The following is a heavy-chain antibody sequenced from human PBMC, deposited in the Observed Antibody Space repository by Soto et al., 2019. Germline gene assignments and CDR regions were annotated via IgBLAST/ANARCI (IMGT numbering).Heavy chain of an antibody. CDR2: ISAYNCNT. Sequence: ASVKVSCKASGYTFTSYGISCVRHAAEQGLEWMGWISAYNCNTNYAQKLQSRVTMTTDTSTSTAYIELRSLRSDDTAVYYCARDSRDYANYVDNWFDRWGQGTLVTVSS. D-gene: IGHD4-17*01. J-gene: IGHJ5*02. CDR1: GYTFTSYG. CDR3: ARDSRDYANYVDNWFDR. V-gene: IGHV1-18*01.